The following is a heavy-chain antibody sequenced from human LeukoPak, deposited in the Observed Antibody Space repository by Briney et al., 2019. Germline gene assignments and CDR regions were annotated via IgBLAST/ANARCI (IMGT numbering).Heavy chain of an antibody. CDR1: GGSISSYY. J-gene: IGHJ4*02. Sequence: PSETLSLTCTVSGGSISSYYWSWIRQPPGKGLEWMGNIYPGESDARYSPSIKGQATALVTTYIKSAYLQCSGLAASATAMYCCARESWGKLEYWGEGTLGTVSS. CDR3: ARESWGKLEY. V-gene: IGHV4-59*01. CDR2: IYPGESDA. D-gene: IGHD7-27*01.